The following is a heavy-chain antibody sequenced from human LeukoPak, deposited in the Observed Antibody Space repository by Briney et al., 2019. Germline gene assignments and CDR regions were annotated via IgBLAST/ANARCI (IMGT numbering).Heavy chain of an antibody. CDR3: AREMVTAHSYSGLDV. D-gene: IGHD2-21*02. V-gene: IGHV4-34*01. Sequence: SETLSLTCGVHGGSLSTYFWTWIRQAPGKGLEWLGEINHSGSTNNNPSLKSRVTISIDMSKNQFSLNLSSVTAADTAVYYCAREMVTAHSYSGLDVWGQGTTVAVSS. CDR2: INHSGST. J-gene: IGHJ6*02. CDR1: GGSLSTYF.